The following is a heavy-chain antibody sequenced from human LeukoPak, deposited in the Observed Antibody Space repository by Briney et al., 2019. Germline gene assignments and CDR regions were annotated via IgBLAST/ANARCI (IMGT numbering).Heavy chain of an antibody. J-gene: IGHJ3*02. V-gene: IGHV3-9*02. CDR2: IIWDRGSI. CDR3: AKGAGAASWNDAFDI. D-gene: IGHD6-19*01. CDR1: AFTSDDYG. Sequence: PGGSLRRSCSASAFTSDDYGMHWVRQAPGKGLEWVPGIIWDRGSIAYADSVKGRFTISRYTAKNSLYLQMNSLRAEDMALYYCAKGAGAASWNDAFDIWGQGTMVTVSS.